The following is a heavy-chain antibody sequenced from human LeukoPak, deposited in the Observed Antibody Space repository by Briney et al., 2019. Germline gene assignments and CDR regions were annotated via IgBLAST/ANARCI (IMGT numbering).Heavy chain of an antibody. J-gene: IGHJ4*02. Sequence: GGSLRLSCAASGFTFSSYWMSWVRQAPGKGLEWVANIKQDGSEKYYVDSVKGRFTISRDNAKNSLYLQMNSLRAEDTAVYYCARHGDYYDSSGYPLDYWGQGTLVTVSS. CDR1: GFTFSSYW. CDR3: ARHGDYYDSSGYPLDY. V-gene: IGHV3-7*01. D-gene: IGHD3-22*01. CDR2: IKQDGSEK.